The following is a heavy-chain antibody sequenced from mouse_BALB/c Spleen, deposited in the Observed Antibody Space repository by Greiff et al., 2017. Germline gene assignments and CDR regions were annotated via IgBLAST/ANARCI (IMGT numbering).Heavy chain of an antibody. J-gene: IGHJ4*01. CDR3: AREGSSSYPYYAMDY. CDR2: IWAGGST. D-gene: IGHD1-1*01. CDR1: GFSLTSYG. V-gene: IGHV2-9*02. Sequence: VQLQESGPGLVAPSQSLSITCTVSGFSLTSYGVHWVRQPPGKGLEWLGVIWAGGSTNYNSALMSRLSISKDNSKSQVFLKMNSLQTDDTAMYYCAREGSSSYPYYAMDYWGQGTSVTVSS.